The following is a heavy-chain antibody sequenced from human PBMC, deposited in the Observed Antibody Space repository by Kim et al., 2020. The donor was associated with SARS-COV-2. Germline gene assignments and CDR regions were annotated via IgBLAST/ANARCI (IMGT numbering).Heavy chain of an antibody. CDR1: GYTFTNNA. J-gene: IGHJ4*02. CDR3: ARVIWGTYRYTDY. Sequence: ASVKVSCKASGYTFTNNAISWVRQAPGQGLEWMGWINTDTGNPTYAQAFTRRFVFSVDTSVTTAYLQISGLEAEDTALYYCARVIWGTYRYTDYWGQGTLVTVAS. V-gene: IGHV7-4-1*02. D-gene: IGHD3-16*02. CDR2: INTDTGNP.